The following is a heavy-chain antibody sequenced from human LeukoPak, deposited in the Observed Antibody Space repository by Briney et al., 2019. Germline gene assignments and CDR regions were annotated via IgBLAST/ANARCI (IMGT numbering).Heavy chain of an antibody. CDR2: INHSGST. D-gene: IGHD2-2*01. V-gene: IGHV4-34*01. J-gene: IGHJ4*02. CDR1: GGSFSGYY. CDR3: ARADIVVVPAAILDSYYFDY. Sequence: PSETLSLTYPVYGGSFSGYYWSWIRQPPGKGLEWIGEINHSGSTNYNPSLKSRVTISVDTSKNQFSLKLSSVTAADTAVYYCARADIVVVPAAILDSYYFDYWGQGTLVTVSS.